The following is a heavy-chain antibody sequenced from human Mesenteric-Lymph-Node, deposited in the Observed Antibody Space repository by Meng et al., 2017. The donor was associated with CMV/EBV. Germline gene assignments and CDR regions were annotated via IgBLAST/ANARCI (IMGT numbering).Heavy chain of an antibody. CDR2: ISSSGSTI. CDR1: GFTFSTYG. V-gene: IGHV3-48*04. Sequence: GGSLRLSCAASGFTFSTYGMHWVRQAPGKGLEWVSYISSSGSTIYYADSVKGRFTISRDNAKNSLYLHMNSLRVEDTALYYCARVVHSSAWYPFDYWGRGTLVTVSS. D-gene: IGHD6-19*01. J-gene: IGHJ4*02. CDR3: ARVVHSSAWYPFDY.